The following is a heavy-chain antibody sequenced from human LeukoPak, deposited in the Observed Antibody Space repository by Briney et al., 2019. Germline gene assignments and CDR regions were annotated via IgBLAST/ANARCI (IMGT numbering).Heavy chain of an antibody. J-gene: IGHJ4*02. CDR3: AKDPTSYYYDSSVDY. CDR2: ISYDGSDK. Sequence: GRSPRLSCAASGFTFSSYAMQWVRQAPGKGLEWVAFISYDGSDKYYADSVKGRFTISRDNSKNTLYLQMNSLRAEDTAVYYCAKDPTSYYYDSSVDYWGQGTLVTVSS. V-gene: IGHV3-30*04. CDR1: GFTFSSYA. D-gene: IGHD3-22*01.